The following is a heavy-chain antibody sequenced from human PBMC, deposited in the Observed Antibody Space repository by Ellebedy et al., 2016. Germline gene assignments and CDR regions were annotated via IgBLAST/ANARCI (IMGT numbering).Heavy chain of an antibody. CDR2: IIPVVGTT. CDR1: GYNFLSYG. J-gene: IGHJ3*02. CDR3: ARGSIVGGRVQGAHDI. V-gene: IGHV1-69*13. Sequence: SVKVSCXTSGYNFLSYGIAWVRQAPGQGLEWMGGIIPVVGTTTYAQKFQGRLTITADESTTTVSMDLSSLRSDDTAVYYCARGSIVGGRVQGAHDIWGQGTMVSVSS. D-gene: IGHD1-26*01.